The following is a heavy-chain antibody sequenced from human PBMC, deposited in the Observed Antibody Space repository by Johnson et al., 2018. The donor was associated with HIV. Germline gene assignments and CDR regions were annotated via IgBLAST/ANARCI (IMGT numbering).Heavy chain of an antibody. CDR3: ARPSVITTLTTTPWAFDI. Sequence: QEKLVESGGGVVQPGRSLRLSCAASGFSFSNYAMHWVRQAPGKGLEWVAVISNDGNSKYYTESLKGRITISRDNSMNTLYLQMNSLRAEDTAIYYCARPSVITTLTTTPWAFDIWGQGTMVTVSS. V-gene: IGHV3-30-3*01. CDR2: ISNDGNSK. J-gene: IGHJ3*02. CDR1: GFSFSNYA. D-gene: IGHD4-17*01.